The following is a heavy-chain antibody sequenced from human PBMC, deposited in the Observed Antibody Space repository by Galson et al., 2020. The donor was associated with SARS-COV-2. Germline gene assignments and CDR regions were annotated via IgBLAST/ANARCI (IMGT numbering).Heavy chain of an antibody. J-gene: IGHJ4*02. CDR1: GFTFNNYW. D-gene: IGHD2-2*01. CDR2: INSDGSST. Sequence: PGGSLRLSCVASGFTFNNYWMHWVRQAPGEGLVWVSRINSDGSSTSYADFVKGRFTISRDNAKNTLYMEMNSLRAEDTAVYYCARDGIDVGVVGFDCWGQGTLVTVSS. CDR3: ARDGIDVGVVGFDC. V-gene: IGHV3-74*01.